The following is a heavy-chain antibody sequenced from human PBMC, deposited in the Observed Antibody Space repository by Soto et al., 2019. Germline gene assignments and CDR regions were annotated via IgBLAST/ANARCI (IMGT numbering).Heavy chain of an antibody. CDR3: ARSRGYSYGYNYYYYGMDV. Sequence: SVKVSCKASGGTFSSYAISWVRQAPGQGLEWMGGIIPIFGTANYAQKFQGRVTITADESTSTAYMELSSLRSEDTAVYYCARSRGYSYGYNYYYYGMDVWGQGTTVTVSS. J-gene: IGHJ6*02. V-gene: IGHV1-69*13. CDR2: IIPIFGTA. CDR1: GGTFSSYA. D-gene: IGHD5-18*01.